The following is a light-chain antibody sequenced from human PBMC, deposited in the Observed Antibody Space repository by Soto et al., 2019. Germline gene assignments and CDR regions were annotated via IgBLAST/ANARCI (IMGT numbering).Light chain of an antibody. CDR1: SREIGDYNY. V-gene: IGLV2-14*01. J-gene: IGLJ1*01. CDR3: SSYSGSNTLYL. Sequence: QSVLAQPPSVSGSPGQSISIPCTGTSREIGDYNYVSWYQQHPGEAPKLLIYEVYNRPAGVSDRFSGSKSGNTASLTISGLQTGDEADYYCSSYSGSNTLYLFGTGTKVTVL. CDR2: EVY.